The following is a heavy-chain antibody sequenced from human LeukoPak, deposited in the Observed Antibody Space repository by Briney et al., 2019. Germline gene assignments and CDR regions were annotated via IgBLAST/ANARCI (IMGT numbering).Heavy chain of an antibody. D-gene: IGHD6-13*01. CDR1: EFTFVRYA. J-gene: IGHJ6*03. Sequence: GGSLRLSCAASEFTFVRYAMNWVRQSPGKWREWVSYIRSSSFKIGYADSVKGRCTISRDNSKNSLYLQMDSLRVEDTAVYYCVRDPSYGSSWYYYMDVWGKGTPVTVSS. CDR2: IRSSSFKI. CDR3: VRDPSYGSSWYYYMDV. V-gene: IGHV3-48*04.